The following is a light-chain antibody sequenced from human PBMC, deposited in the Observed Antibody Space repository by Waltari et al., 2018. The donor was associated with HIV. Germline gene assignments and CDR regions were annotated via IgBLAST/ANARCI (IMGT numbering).Light chain of an antibody. Sequence: QSVLTQPPSASGTPGPRVTISCSGSRSNIGSYYVYWYQQLPGTAPKLHIYRKNQRPSGVPDRFSGSKSGTSASLAIRGLRSEDEADYYCAAWDGSHVVFGGGTKLTVL. J-gene: IGLJ2*01. CDR2: RKN. V-gene: IGLV1-47*01. CDR1: RSNIGSYY. CDR3: AAWDGSHVV.